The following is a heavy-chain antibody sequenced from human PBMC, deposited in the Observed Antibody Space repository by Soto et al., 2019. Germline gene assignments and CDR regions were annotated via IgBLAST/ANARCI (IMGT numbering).Heavy chain of an antibody. CDR1: GFTFSSNA. CDR3: LKYCSSTSCYSYYAMDV. J-gene: IGHJ6*02. CDR2: ISGRGGDST. Sequence: EVQLLESGGGLVQPGGSLRVSCAASGFTFSSNAMGSVRQAPGKGLEWVSAISGRGGDSTYYADSVKGRFTISRDNSKNTLYLQMNSLRAEDTAIYYCLKYCSSTSCYSYYAMDVWGQGTTVTVSS. D-gene: IGHD2-2*01. V-gene: IGHV3-23*01.